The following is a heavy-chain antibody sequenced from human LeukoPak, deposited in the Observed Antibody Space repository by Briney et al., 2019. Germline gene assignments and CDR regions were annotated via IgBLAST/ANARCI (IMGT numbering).Heavy chain of an antibody. V-gene: IGHV1-46*01. J-gene: IGHJ4*02. CDR1: GYTFTSNY. Sequence: GASVKAPSKPFGYTFTSNYMHWVGKPPGQGLEWRGIINPSGGSTSYAQKFQGRVTMTRDTSTSTVYMELSSLRSEDTAVYYCARDKSTGSSWYYFDYWGQGTLVTVSS. CDR3: ARDKSTGSSWYYFDY. CDR2: INPSGGST. D-gene: IGHD6-13*01.